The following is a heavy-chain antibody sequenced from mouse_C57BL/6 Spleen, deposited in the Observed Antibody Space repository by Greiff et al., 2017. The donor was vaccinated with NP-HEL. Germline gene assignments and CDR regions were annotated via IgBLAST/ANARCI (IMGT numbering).Heavy chain of an antibody. J-gene: IGHJ2*01. D-gene: IGHD1-1*01. CDR2: ISSGSSTI. V-gene: IGHV5-17*01. Sequence: EVNVVESGGGLVKPGGSLKLSCAASGFTFSDYGMHWVRQAPEKGLEWVAYISSGSSTIYYADTVKGRFTISRDNAKNTLFLQMTSLRSEDTAMYYCARYDYYGSSLFDYWGQGTTLTVSS. CDR1: GFTFSDYG. CDR3: ARYDYYGSSLFDY.